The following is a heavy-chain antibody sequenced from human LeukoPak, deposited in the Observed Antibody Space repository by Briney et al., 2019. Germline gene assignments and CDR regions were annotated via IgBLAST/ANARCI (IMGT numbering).Heavy chain of an antibody. D-gene: IGHD6-13*01. CDR2: IKQDGSEK. J-gene: IGHJ6*03. CDR3: ARVPGSSSWYLLYYYYYYMDV. V-gene: IGHV3-7*01. CDR1: GFTFSSYW. Sequence: GGSLRLSCAASGFTFSSYWMSWVRQAPGKGLEWVANIKQDGSEKYYVDSVKGRFTISRDNAKNSLYLQMNSLRAEDTAVYNCARVPGSSSWYLLYYYYYYMDVWGKGTTVTVSS.